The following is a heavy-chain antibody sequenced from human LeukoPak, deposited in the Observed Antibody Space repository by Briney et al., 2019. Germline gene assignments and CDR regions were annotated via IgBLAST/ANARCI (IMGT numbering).Heavy chain of an antibody. V-gene: IGHV4-34*01. J-gene: IGHJ4*02. CDR2: INHSGST. CDR1: GGSFSGYY. D-gene: IGHD3-16*02. CDR3: ARDTMITFGGVIVNLFDY. Sequence: PSETLSLTCAVYGGSFSGYYWSWIRQPPGKGLEWIGEINHSGSTNYNPSLKSRVTISVDTSKNQFSLKLSSVTAADTAVYYCARDTMITFGGVIVNLFDYWGQGTLVTVSS.